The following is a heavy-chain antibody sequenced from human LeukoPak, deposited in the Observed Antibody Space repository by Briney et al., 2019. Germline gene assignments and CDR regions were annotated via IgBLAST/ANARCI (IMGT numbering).Heavy chain of an antibody. J-gene: IGHJ4*02. D-gene: IGHD3-22*01. Sequence: GGSLRLSCTASGFTFSSYEMNWGRQAPGKGLEWVSYISSRDSIIYYADSVKGRFTISRDNSKNTLYLQMNSLRAEDTAVYYCAKEMLYYDSSGYGLDYWGQGTLVTVSS. V-gene: IGHV3-48*03. CDR3: AKEMLYYDSSGYGLDY. CDR2: ISSRDSII. CDR1: GFTFSSYE.